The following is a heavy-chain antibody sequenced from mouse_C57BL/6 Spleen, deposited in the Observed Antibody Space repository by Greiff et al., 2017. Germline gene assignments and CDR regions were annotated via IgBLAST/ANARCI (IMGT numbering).Heavy chain of an antibody. CDR2: IDPSDSET. CDR3: ARGASRYAMDY. J-gene: IGHJ4*01. D-gene: IGHD3-1*01. CDR1: GYTFTSYW. V-gene: IGHV1-52*01. Sequence: QVQLQQPGAELVRPGSSVKLSCKASGYTFTSYWMHWVKQRPIQGLEWIGKIDPSDSETHYNQKFKDKATLTVDKSSSTAYMQLSSLTSEDSAVYYCARGASRYAMDYWGQGTSVTVSS.